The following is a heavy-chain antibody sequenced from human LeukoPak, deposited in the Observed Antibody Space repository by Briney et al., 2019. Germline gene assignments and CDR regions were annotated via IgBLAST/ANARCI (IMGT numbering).Heavy chain of an antibody. V-gene: IGHV1-46*01. CDR3: ARGRSYGWFGELLSTYNWFDP. D-gene: IGHD3-10*01. CDR1: GYTFTSYY. J-gene: IGHJ5*02. CDR2: INPSGGST. Sequence: ASVKVSCKASGYTFTSYYMHWVRQAPGQGLEWMGVINPSGGSTSYAQKFQGRVTMTRDTSTSTVYMELSSLRSEDTAVYYCARGRSYGWFGELLSTYNWFDPWGQGTLVTVSS.